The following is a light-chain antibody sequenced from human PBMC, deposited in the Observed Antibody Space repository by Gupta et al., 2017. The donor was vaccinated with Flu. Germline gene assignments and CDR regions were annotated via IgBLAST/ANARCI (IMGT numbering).Light chain of an antibody. J-gene: IGLJ2*01. CDR2: DVS. CDR1: SSDVGGYNY. V-gene: IGLV2-11*01. CDR3: CSYAGSYLV. Sequence: QSALTQPRSVSESPGQSVTISCTGTSSDVGGYNYVSWYQQHPGKAPKLMIYDVSKRPSGVPDRFSGSKSGNTASLTISGLQAEDEADYYCCSYAGSYLVFGGGTKLTVL.